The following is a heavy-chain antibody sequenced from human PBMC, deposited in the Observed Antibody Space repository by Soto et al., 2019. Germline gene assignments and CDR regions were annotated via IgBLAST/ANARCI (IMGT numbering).Heavy chain of an antibody. D-gene: IGHD6-19*01. Sequence: EVQLVESGGGLVQPGGSLRLSCAASGLIFSDYHMDWVRQAPGKGLEWVGRIRRNANSYTTEYAASVKGRFTISRDDSMTSVYLQMNSLQTEDTAVYYCAMLGGWAGGSNDMDVWGQGTTVTVSS. J-gene: IGHJ6*02. CDR2: IRRNANSYTT. V-gene: IGHV3-72*01. CDR1: GLIFSDYH. CDR3: AMLGGWAGGSNDMDV.